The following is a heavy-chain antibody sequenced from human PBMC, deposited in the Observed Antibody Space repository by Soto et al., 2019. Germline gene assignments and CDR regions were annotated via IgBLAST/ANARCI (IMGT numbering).Heavy chain of an antibody. CDR2: ISARKPNT. D-gene: IGHD6-13*01. CDR3: ARDVTSHGPRGYSSSWYGWFDP. V-gene: IGHV3-23*01. CDR1: GVTFNIPV. Sequence: DVQLLESGGGLVQPGGSLRLSCAASGVTFNIPVMSWVRLAPGKGPEWVSAISARKPNTYYADSVRGRFTISRDKSRSMVYLQMDRLRVEDTALYYCARDVTSHGPRGYSSSWYGWFDPWGQGTLVSVSS. J-gene: IGHJ5*02.